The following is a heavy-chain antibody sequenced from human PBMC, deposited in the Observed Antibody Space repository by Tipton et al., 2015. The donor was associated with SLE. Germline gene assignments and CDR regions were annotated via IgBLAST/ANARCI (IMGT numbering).Heavy chain of an antibody. J-gene: IGHJ3*02. CDR2: ISSGGST. CDR1: GFTVCSNY. CDR3: AWGRVGSGYSAAFDI. V-gene: IGHV3-53*01. Sequence: GSLRLSCAASGFTVCSNYICWFRQAPGKGLEWVSVISSGGSTYYADSVKGLFSISRDNSKNTLYLQMNSLRAEDTAVYYCAWGRVGSGYSAAFDIWGEG. D-gene: IGHD3-22*01.